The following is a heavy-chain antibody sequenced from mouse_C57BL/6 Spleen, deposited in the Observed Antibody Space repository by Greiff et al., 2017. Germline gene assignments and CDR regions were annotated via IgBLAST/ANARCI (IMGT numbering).Heavy chain of an antibody. V-gene: IGHV1-64*01. CDR3: APGRGWYFDV. D-gene: IGHD3-3*01. J-gene: IGHJ1*03. CDR2: IHPNSGST. CDR1: GYTFTSYW. Sequence: QVQLQQPGAELVKPGASVKLSCKASGYTFTSYWMHWVKQRPGQGLEWIGMIHPNSGSTNYNEKFNSKATLTVDKSSSTAYMQLSSLTSEDSAVYYCAPGRGWYFDVWGTGTTVTVSS.